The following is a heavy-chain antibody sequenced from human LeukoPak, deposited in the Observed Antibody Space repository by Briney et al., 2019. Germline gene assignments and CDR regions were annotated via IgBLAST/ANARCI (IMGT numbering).Heavy chain of an antibody. V-gene: IGHV1-2*02. J-gene: IGHJ4*02. D-gene: IGHD3-22*01. CDR2: INPNSGGT. Sequence: GASVKVSCKASGYTFTGYYMYWVRQAPGQGLEWVGWINPNSGGTNYAQKFQGRVTMTRDTSISTAYMELRRLGSDDTAVYYCARGPHYYDPPDYWGQGTLVTVSS. CDR1: GYTFTGYY. CDR3: ARGPHYYDPPDY.